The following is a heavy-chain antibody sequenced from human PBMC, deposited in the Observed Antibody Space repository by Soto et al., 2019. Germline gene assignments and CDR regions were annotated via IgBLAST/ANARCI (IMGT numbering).Heavy chain of an antibody. V-gene: IGHV5-10-1*01. Sequence: EVQLVQSGAEVKKPGESLRISCQGSGYDFTNSWISWVRQLPGKGPEWMGRITPTDSYTYYSPSFQGHVAISSDKSINTAYLQWGSLKASDTAMYYCVRHRWSGEGDFDYWGQGTLVTVSS. CDR1: GYDFTNSW. CDR3: VRHRWSGEGDFDY. CDR2: ITPTDSYT. D-gene: IGHD3-10*01. J-gene: IGHJ4*02.